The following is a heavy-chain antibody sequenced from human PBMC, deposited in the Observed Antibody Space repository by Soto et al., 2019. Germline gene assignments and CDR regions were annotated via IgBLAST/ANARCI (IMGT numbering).Heavy chain of an antibody. CDR1: GYTLTELS. CDR2: FDPEDGET. Sequence: ASVKVSCKVSGYTLTELSMHWVRQAPGKGLEWMGGFDPEDGETIYAQKFQGRVTMTEDTSTDTAYMELSSLRSEDTAVYYCATSLTGHAESRTRFDYWGQGTLVTVSS. J-gene: IGHJ4*02. V-gene: IGHV1-24*01. CDR3: ATSLTGHAESRTRFDY. D-gene: IGHD3-9*01.